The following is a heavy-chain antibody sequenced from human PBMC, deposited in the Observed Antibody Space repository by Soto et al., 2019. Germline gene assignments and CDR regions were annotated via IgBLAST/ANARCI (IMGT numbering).Heavy chain of an antibody. CDR2: INSDESST. CDR3: AMDPGYGGMYDFAN. Sequence: EVRLVESGGGLVQPGGSLRLSCVASGFTFKSDWMHWVRQAPGKGLVWVSRINSDESSTSYADSVKGRFTISRDNAKNTLYLHMHSVRVENTDVYHCAMDPGYGGMYDFANWRQGPVVTVYS. D-gene: IGHD4-17*01. CDR1: GFTFKSDW. J-gene: IGHJ4*02. V-gene: IGHV3-74*01.